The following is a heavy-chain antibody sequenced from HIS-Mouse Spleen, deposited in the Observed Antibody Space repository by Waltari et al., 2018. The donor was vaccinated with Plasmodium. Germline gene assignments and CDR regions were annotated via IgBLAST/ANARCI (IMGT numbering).Heavy chain of an antibody. CDR2: ISAYNGNT. V-gene: IGHV1-18*01. Sequence: QVQLVQSGTDMKKPGAAVKVSCTASGYTFTRSGINWGRQAPGQGLEWMGWISAYNGNTNYAQKLQGRVTMTTDTSTSTAYMQLRSLRSDDTAVYYCARGSAGDAFDIWGQGTMVTVSS. D-gene: IGHD6-19*01. J-gene: IGHJ3*02. CDR3: ARGSAGDAFDI. CDR1: GYTFTRSG.